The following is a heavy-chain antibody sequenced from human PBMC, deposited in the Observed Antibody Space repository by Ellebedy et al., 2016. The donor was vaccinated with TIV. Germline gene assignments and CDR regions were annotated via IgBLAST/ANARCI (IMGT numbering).Heavy chain of an antibody. J-gene: IGHJ3*02. CDR1: GGSISSGDYY. V-gene: IGHV4-61*08. CDR3: ARGYTYYDFWSDSLSAFDI. CDR2: IYYSGST. Sequence: SETLSLXCTVSGGSISSGDYYWSWIRQPPGKGLEWIGYIYYSGSTNYNPSLKSRVTISVDTSKNQFSLKLSSVTAADTAVYYCARGYTYYDFWSDSLSAFDIWGQGTMVTVSS. D-gene: IGHD3-3*01.